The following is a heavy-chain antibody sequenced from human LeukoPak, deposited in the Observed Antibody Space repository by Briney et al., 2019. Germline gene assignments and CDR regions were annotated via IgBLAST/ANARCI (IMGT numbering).Heavy chain of an antibody. CDR1: GGTFSSYA. CDR3: AGDKGSTVTTTDYYYYMDV. Sequence: GASVKVSCKASGGTFSSYAISWVRQAPGQGLEWMGGIIPIFGTANYAQKFQGRVTITTDESTSTAYMELSSLRSEDTAVYYCAGDKGSTVTTTDYYYYMDVWGKGTTVTVSS. CDR2: IIPIFGTA. J-gene: IGHJ6*03. V-gene: IGHV1-69*05. D-gene: IGHD4-17*01.